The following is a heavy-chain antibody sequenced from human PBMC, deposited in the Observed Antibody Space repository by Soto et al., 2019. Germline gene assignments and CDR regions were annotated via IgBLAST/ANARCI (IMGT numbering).Heavy chain of an antibody. CDR3: ASEGRAFFDY. J-gene: IGHJ4*02. D-gene: IGHD3-3*02. CDR1: GFSFSSFG. Sequence: QVQLVESGGGVVQPGRSLRLSCAASGFSFSSFGMHWVRQAPGKGLEWVAMIWYDGINKYYVDSVKGRFTISRDNSESTLYLQMDSLRAEDTAVYYCASEGRAFFDYWGQGTLVTVSS. V-gene: IGHV3-33*01. CDR2: IWYDGINK.